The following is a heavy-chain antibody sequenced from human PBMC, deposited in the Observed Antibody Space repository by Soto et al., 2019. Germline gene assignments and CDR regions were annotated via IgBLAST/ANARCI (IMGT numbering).Heavy chain of an antibody. V-gene: IGHV4-59*01. CDR3: AREGGSYSAEYAQQ. D-gene: IGHD1-26*01. J-gene: IGHJ1*01. CDR1: GGSISSYY. CDR2: IYYSGST. Sequence: SETLSLTCTVSGGSISSYYWSWIRQPPGKGLEWIGYIYYSGSTNYNPSLKSRVTISVDTSKNQFSLKLSSVTAADTAVYYCAREGGSYSAEYAQQWGQGTLVTVSS.